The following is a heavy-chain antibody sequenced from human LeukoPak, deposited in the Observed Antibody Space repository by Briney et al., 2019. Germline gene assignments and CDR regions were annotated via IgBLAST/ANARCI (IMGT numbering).Heavy chain of an antibody. CDR1: GYTLTELS. V-gene: IGHV1-24*01. CDR3: ARGLVGATDYYYYMDV. J-gene: IGHJ6*03. CDR2: FDPEDGET. Sequence: GASVKVSCKVSGYTLTELSMHWVRQAPGKGLEWMGGFDPEDGETIYAQKFQGRVTITADKSTSTAYMELSSLRSEDTAVYYCARGLVGATDYYYYMDVWGKGTTVTVSS. D-gene: IGHD1-26*01.